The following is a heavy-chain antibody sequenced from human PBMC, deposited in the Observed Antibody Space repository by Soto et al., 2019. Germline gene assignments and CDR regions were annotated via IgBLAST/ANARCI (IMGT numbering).Heavy chain of an antibody. D-gene: IGHD6-19*01. CDR2: INVSDGST. CDR3: AREAAVAGTAFDH. Sequence: QVQLAQSGAEVKKPGASVKVSCKASGYPFTSYYLHWVRQAPGQGPEWMGRINVSDGSTRYAQNFQGRVTMTRDTSTTTVYMELSPLRSDDTAVCYCAREAAVAGTAFDHWGQGTLVTVSS. J-gene: IGHJ5*02. V-gene: IGHV1-46*01. CDR1: GYPFTSYY.